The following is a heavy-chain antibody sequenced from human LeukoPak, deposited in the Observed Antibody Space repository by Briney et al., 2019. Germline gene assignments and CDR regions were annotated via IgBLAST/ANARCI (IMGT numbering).Heavy chain of an antibody. D-gene: IGHD3-16*01. CDR1: GYTFNDYY. J-gene: IGHJ4*02. CDR3: VRERSGGDFDY. Sequence: ASVKVSCKVSGYTFNDYYIHWVRQAPGQGLEWMGIIIPSGGSTNYAQKFQGRVSMTRDTSTTTVYMELESLKSGDTAVYYCVRERSGGDFDYWGQGTLVTVFS. CDR2: IIPSGGST. V-gene: IGHV1-46*02.